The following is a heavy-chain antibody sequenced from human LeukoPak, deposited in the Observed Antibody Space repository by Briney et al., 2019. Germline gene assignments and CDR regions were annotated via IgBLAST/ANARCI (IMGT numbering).Heavy chain of an antibody. CDR1: GHTSDDYT. D-gene: IGHD3-3*01. CDR2: ITRKSYGGTT. Sequence: GGSLRLSCTAAGHTSDDYTVTWVRQAPGKGLEWVGFITRKSYGGTTEYAASVKGRFTISRDDSKSIAYLEMSSLKTEDTGVYYCSHSGKYDFWSGTFWGQGTLVIVSS. J-gene: IGHJ4*02. CDR3: SHSGKYDFWSGTF. V-gene: IGHV3-49*04.